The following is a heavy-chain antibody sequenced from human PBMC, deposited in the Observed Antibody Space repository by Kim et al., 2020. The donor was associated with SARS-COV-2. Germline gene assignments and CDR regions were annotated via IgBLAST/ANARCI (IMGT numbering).Heavy chain of an antibody. D-gene: IGHD4-17*01. CDR2: ISGSGGST. V-gene: IGHV3-23*01. CDR3: AKMDYGDYGYYFDY. J-gene: IGHJ4*02. Sequence: GGSLRLSCAASGFTFSSDAMSWVRQAAGKGLEWVSAISGSGGSTYYADSVKGRFTISRDNSKNTLYLQMNSLRDEDMAVYYCAKMDYGDYGYYFDYWGQGTLVTVSS. CDR1: GFTFSSDA.